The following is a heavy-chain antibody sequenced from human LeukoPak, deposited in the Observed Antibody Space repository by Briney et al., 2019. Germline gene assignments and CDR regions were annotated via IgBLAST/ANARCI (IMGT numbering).Heavy chain of an antibody. CDR3: ASWPLVDMTTSGLDY. CDR2: IYYSGSA. J-gene: IGHJ4*02. Sequence: SETLSLTCTVSGGSISSSSHYRGRIRQPPGKGLEWIGTIYYSGSAYYNPSLNSRVTISVDTSKNQFSLKLGSVTAADTAVYYCASWPLVDMTTSGLDYWGQGTLVTVSS. V-gene: IGHV4-39*01. CDR1: GGSISSSSHY. D-gene: IGHD5-24*01.